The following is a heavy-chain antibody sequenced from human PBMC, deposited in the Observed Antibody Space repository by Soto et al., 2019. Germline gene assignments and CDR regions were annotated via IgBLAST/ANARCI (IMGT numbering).Heavy chain of an antibody. CDR1: GYTFTSYY. CDR3: ARGGRIVDTGIGYYYYHAMDV. J-gene: IGHJ6*02. V-gene: IGHV1-46*01. Sequence: QVQLVQSGAEVKKPGASVKASCKASGYTFTSYYIHWVRQAPGQGLEWRGIFNPTGDTASYAQKLQGRYTMTRDTSTGTAYMELGSLRSEDTAVYYCARGGRIVDTGIGYYYYHAMDVWGQGTTVTVS. D-gene: IGHD5-18*01. CDR2: FNPTGDTA.